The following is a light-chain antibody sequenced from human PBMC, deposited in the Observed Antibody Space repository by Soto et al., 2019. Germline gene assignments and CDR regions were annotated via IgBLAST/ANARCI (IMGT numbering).Light chain of an antibody. CDR3: QQYVSSPLT. J-gene: IGKJ4*01. CDR2: GAS. V-gene: IGKV3-20*01. CDR1: QSVSNNY. Sequence: EIVLTQSPGTLSLSPGEGATLSCRASQSVSNNYLSWYQQTPGQAPRLVISGASSRATAIPDRFSGSGSGTDFTLTISRLEPEDFAVYYCQQYVSSPLTFGGGTKVDI.